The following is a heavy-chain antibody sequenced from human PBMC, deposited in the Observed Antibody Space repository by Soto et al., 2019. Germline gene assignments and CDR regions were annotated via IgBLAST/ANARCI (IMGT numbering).Heavy chain of an antibody. CDR2: IIPIFGTA. D-gene: IGHD6-6*01. J-gene: IGHJ4*02. V-gene: IGHV1-69*13. CDR1: GGTFSSYA. Sequence: SVKVSCKASGGTFSSYAISWVRQAPGQGLEWMGGIIPIFGTANYAQKFQGRVTITADESTSTAYMELSSLRSEGTAVYYCARLVTYSSSSDYWGQGTLVTVSS. CDR3: ARLVTYSSSSDY.